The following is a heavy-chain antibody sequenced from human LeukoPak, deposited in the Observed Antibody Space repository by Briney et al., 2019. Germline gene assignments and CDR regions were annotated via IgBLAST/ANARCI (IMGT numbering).Heavy chain of an antibody. Sequence: PGRSLRLSCTASGFTFGDYAMSWVRQAPGKGLEWVSSITGSGGSTYYADSVKGRFTISRDNSKNTLYLQMSSLRAEDTAVYYCAKDKGDFWSGHHYWGQGTLVTVSS. CDR2: ITGSGGST. CDR3: AKDKGDFWSGHHY. D-gene: IGHD3-3*01. CDR1: GFTFGDYA. J-gene: IGHJ4*02. V-gene: IGHV3-23*01.